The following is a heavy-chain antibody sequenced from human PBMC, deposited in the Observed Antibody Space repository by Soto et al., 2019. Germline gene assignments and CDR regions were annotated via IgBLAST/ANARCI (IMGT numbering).Heavy chain of an antibody. V-gene: IGHV3-21*01. CDR2: ISSSSSYI. CDR1: GFTFSSYS. J-gene: IGHJ6*03. Sequence: EVQLVESGGGVVKPGGSLRLSCAASGFTFSSYSMNWVRQAPGKGLEWVSSISSSSSYIYYADSVKGRFTISRDNAKNSLYLQMNSLRADDTAVYYCARGEYSSSSGYYYMDVWGKGTTVTVSS. D-gene: IGHD6-6*01. CDR3: ARGEYSSSSGYYYMDV.